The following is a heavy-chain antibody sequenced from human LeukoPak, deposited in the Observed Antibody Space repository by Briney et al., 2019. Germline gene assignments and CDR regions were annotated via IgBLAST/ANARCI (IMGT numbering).Heavy chain of an antibody. CDR1: GGSFSNSY. CDR3: ARAHMGYCSSTSCYPDAFDI. CDR2: IDHSGSA. V-gene: IGHV4-34*01. D-gene: IGHD2-2*01. Sequence: SETLSLTCAVSGGSFSNSYWSWIRQPPGKGLEWIGEIDHSGSANYNPSLKSRVTLSVDTSKSQFSLNLSSVTAADTAVYYCARAHMGYCSSTSCYPDAFDIWGQGTMVTVSS. J-gene: IGHJ3*02.